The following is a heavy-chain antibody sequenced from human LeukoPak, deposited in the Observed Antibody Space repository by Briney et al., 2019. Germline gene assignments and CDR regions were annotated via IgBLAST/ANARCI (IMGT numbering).Heavy chain of an antibody. V-gene: IGHV3-74*01. CDR3: AKARGYSYGDPFDY. D-gene: IGHD5-18*01. CDR2: ISKDGSTS. CDR1: GFTFSNHW. J-gene: IGHJ4*02. Sequence: GGSLRLSCEASGFTFSNHWMHWVRQAPGKGLVWVSVISKDGSTSIYADSVRGRLTISRDNSKNTLYLQMNSLRAEDTAVYYCAKARGYSYGDPFDYWGQGTLVTVSS.